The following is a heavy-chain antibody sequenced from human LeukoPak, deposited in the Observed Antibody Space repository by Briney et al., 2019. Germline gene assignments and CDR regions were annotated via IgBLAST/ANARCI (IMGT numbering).Heavy chain of an antibody. CDR2: ISGSGGST. Sequence: GGSLRLSCAASGFTFSNYAMSWVRQAPGKGLEWVSGISGSGGSTYYADSVKGRFTISRDNSKNTLYLQMNSLRAEDTAVYYCANGDGYNPSGAFDYWGQGTLVTVSS. V-gene: IGHV3-23*01. D-gene: IGHD5-24*01. CDR3: ANGDGYNPSGAFDY. J-gene: IGHJ4*02. CDR1: GFTFSNYA.